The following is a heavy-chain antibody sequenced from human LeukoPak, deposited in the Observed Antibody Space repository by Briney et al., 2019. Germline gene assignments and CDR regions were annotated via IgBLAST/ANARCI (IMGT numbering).Heavy chain of an antibody. CDR2: IYYSGST. CDR1: GGSISSSSYY. J-gene: IGHJ4*02. V-gene: IGHV4-39*07. Sequence: PSETLSLTCTVSGGSISSSSYYWGWIRQPPGKGLEWIGSIYYSGSTYYNPSLKSRVTISVDTSKNQFSLKLSSVTAADTAVYYCAREFRRYEAFDYWGQGTLVTVSS. CDR3: AREFRRYEAFDY. D-gene: IGHD1-14*01.